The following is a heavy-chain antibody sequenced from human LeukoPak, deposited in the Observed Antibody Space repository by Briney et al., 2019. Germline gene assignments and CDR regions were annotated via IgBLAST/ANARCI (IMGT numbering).Heavy chain of an antibody. D-gene: IGHD6-13*01. Sequence: KSGGSLRLSCAASGFTFSSYGMSWVRQAPGKGLEWVAFIHYDGSNNYYGDSVKGRFTISRDNSKNTLYLQMNTLRADDTAVYYCAKDHGSSDWYYFDYWGQGTLVTVSS. CDR3: AKDHGSSDWYYFDY. V-gene: IGHV3-30*02. J-gene: IGHJ4*02. CDR1: GFTFSSYG. CDR2: IHYDGSNN.